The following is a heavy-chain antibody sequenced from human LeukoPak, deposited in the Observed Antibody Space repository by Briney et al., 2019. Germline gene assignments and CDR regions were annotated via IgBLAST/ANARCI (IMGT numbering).Heavy chain of an antibody. V-gene: IGHV3-21*01. J-gene: IGHJ4*02. CDR2: ISSSSSYI. Sequence: GGSLRLSCAASGFTFSSYSMNWVRQAPGKGLEWVSSISSSSSYIYYADSVKGRFTISGDNAKNSLYLQMNSLRAEDTAVYYCARDLLKYGSGYFDYWGQGTLVTVSS. D-gene: IGHD3-10*01. CDR3: ARDLLKYGSGYFDY. CDR1: GFTFSSYS.